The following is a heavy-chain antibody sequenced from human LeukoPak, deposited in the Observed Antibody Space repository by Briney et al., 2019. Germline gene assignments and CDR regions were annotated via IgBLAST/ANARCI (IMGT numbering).Heavy chain of an antibody. D-gene: IGHD3-16*01. J-gene: IGHJ4*02. CDR3: AKDGQGLTYYFAY. Sequence: GGSLRLSCAASGFTFSNAWMSWVRQAPGKGLEWVGRIKSKTDGGTTDYAAPVKGRFTISRDNSKNTLYLQMNSLRAEDTAVYYCAKDGQGLTYYFAYWGQGTLVTVSS. CDR1: GFTFSNAW. V-gene: IGHV3-15*01. CDR2: IKSKTDGGTT.